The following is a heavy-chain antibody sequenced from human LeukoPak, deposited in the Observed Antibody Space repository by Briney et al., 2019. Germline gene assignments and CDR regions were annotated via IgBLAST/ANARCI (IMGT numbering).Heavy chain of an antibody. CDR1: GGSFSGYY. D-gene: IGHD3-10*01. Sequence: PSETLSLTCAVYGGSFSGYYWSWIRKPPGKGLEWIGEINHSGSTNYNPSLKSRVTISVDTSKNQFSLKLSSVTAADTAVYYCARGLLDGSGSFFDYWGQGTLVTVSS. CDR3: ARGLLDGSGSFFDY. J-gene: IGHJ4*02. V-gene: IGHV4-34*01. CDR2: INHSGST.